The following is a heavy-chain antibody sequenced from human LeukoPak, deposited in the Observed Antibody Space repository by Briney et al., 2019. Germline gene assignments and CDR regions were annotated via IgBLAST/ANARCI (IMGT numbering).Heavy chain of an antibody. Sequence: PSETLSLTCTVSGGSISSYYWSWVRQPAGKGLEWIGRIYTSGSTNYNRSLRSRVTMSVDTSKNQFSLKLSSVTAADTAVYYCARERMYSSGWYVDYWGQGTLVTVSS. CDR3: ARERMYSSGWYVDY. J-gene: IGHJ4*02. CDR2: IYTSGST. D-gene: IGHD6-19*01. V-gene: IGHV4-4*07. CDR1: GGSISSYY.